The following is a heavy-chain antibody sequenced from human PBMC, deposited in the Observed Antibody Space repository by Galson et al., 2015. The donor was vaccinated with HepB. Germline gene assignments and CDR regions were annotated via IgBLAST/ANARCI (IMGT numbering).Heavy chain of an antibody. V-gene: IGHV3-7*03. Sequence: SLRLSCAASGFTFSSYWMSWVRQAPGKGLEWVANIKQDGSEKYYVGSVKGRFTISRDNAKNSLYLQMNSLRAEDTAVYYCARSELLWFGEFPFGYWGQGTLVTVSS. D-gene: IGHD3-10*01. CDR1: GFTFSSYW. CDR3: ARSELLWFGEFPFGY. J-gene: IGHJ4*02. CDR2: IKQDGSEK.